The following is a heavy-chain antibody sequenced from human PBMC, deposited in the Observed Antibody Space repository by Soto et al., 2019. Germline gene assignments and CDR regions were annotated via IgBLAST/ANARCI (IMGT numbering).Heavy chain of an antibody. CDR1: RFTFSSYN. J-gene: IGHJ5*02. CDR3: AGAGGTTVS. CDR2: TSSSSGTT. V-gene: IGHV3-48*02. Sequence: EVQLVESGGGLVQPGGSLRLSCAASRFTFSSYNINWVRQAPGKGLEWVSSTSSSSGTTYYADSVKGRFTMSRDNAKNSLYLQMNSLRDEDTAVYYCAGAGGTTVSWGQGTLVTVSS. D-gene: IGHD1-7*01.